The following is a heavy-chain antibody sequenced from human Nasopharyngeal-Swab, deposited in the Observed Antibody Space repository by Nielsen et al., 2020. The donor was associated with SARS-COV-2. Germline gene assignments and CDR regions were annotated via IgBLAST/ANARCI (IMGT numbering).Heavy chain of an antibody. CDR3: AKDIGIYYYMDV. CDR1: GFTFDDYA. CDR2: ISGDGGST. V-gene: IGHV3-43*02. Sequence: GESLKISCAASGFTFDDYAMHCVRQAPGKGLEWVSLISGDGGSTYYADSVKGRFTISRDNSKNSLYLQMNSLRTEDTALYYCAKDIGIYYYMDVWGKGTTVTVSS. D-gene: IGHD3-3*02. J-gene: IGHJ6*03.